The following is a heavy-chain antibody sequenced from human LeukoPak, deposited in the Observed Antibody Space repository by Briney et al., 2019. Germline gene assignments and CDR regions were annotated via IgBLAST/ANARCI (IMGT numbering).Heavy chain of an antibody. Sequence: GGSLRLSCAASGFTFSVSWMSWVRQAPGKGLEWVANIKYDGNEKYYVDSVKGRFTTSRDNAKNSLYLQMSSLRAEDTAVYYCTRVEETATTAAIIRKYSYYYYYMDVWGKGNTVTVSS. J-gene: IGHJ6*03. D-gene: IGHD4-11*01. CDR3: TRVEETATTAAIIRKYSYYYYYMDV. CDR2: IKYDGNEK. CDR1: GFTFSVSW. V-gene: IGHV3-7*01.